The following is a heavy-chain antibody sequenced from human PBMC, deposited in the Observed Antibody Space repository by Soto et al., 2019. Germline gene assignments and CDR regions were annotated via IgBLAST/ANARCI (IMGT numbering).Heavy chain of an antibody. J-gene: IGHJ5*02. D-gene: IGHD4-4*01. CDR2: INPNSGGT. V-gene: IGHV1-2*04. Sequence: ASVKVSCKASGYTFTGYCMHWVRQAPGQGLEWMGWINPNSGGTNYAQKFQGWVTMTRDTSISTAYMELSRLRSDDTAVYYCARSATVTRGWFDPWGQGTLVTVSS. CDR1: GYTFTGYC. CDR3: ARSATVTRGWFDP.